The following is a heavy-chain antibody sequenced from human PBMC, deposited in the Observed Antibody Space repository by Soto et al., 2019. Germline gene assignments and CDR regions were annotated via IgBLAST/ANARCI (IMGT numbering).Heavy chain of an antibody. CDR1: GYTFSSHA. CDR2: INGGNGDT. V-gene: IGHV1-3*01. D-gene: IGHD6-13*01. J-gene: IGHJ4*02. CDR3: ARDRWQQVVCFDY. Sequence: QVQLVQSGAEVKKPGASVKVSCKASGYTFSSHATHWVRQAPGQRLEWMGWINGGNGDTKYSQKFQDRVTITRDTSASTAYMELSSLRSEDTAVYYCARDRWQQVVCFDYWGQGTLVTVSS.